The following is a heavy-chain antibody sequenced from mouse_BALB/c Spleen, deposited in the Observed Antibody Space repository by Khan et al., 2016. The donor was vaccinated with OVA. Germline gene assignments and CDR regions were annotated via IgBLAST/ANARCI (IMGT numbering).Heavy chain of an antibody. Sequence: DLVKPGASVKLSCTASGYTFTSYWINWIKQRPGQGHEWLGRIAPGSGDAYYNELLKGKATLTVDPSYNTAFLQLRSLSSEDSGPYFCARSAGTHGSYAYWGQGATLTVSS. J-gene: IGHJ2*01. CDR3: ARSAGTHGSYAY. V-gene: IGHV1S41*01. CDR1: GYTFTSYW. D-gene: IGHD2-3*01. CDR2: IAPGSGDA.